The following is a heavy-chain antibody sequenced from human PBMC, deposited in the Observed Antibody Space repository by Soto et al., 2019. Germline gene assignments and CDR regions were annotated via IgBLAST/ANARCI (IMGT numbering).Heavy chain of an antibody. D-gene: IGHD2-15*01. CDR1: GGSISSYY. CDR2: IYYSGST. Sequence: QVQLQESGPGLVKPSETLSLTCTVSGGSISSYYWSWIRQPPGKGLEWIGYIYYSGSTNYNPSLKSRVTRSVDTTKNQFSLKLSSVTATDTAVYYCARDEEAGCSGGSCSSRWGQGTMVTVSS. J-gene: IGHJ4*02. V-gene: IGHV4-59*01. CDR3: ARDEEAGCSGGSCSSR.